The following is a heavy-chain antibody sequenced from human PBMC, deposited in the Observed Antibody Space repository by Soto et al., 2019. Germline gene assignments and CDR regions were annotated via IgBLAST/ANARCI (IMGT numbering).Heavy chain of an antibody. CDR3: AKAMGFSGYDNFDY. V-gene: IGHV4-39*01. CDR1: GGSISSSSYY. D-gene: IGHD5-12*01. Sequence: SETLSLTCTVSGGSISSSSYYWGWIRQPPGKGLEWIGSIYYSGSTFYSPSLRSRATISVDTSKNQFSLRVSSVTAADTAVYYCAKAMGFSGYDNFDYWGQGTLVTVSS. J-gene: IGHJ4*02. CDR2: IYYSGST.